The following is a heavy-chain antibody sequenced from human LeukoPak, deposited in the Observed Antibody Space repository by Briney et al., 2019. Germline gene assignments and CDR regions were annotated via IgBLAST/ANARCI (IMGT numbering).Heavy chain of an antibody. V-gene: IGHV1-2*02. CDR1: GYTFTGYY. Sequence: EASVKVSCKASGYTFTGYYMHWVRQAPGQGLEWMGWINPNSGGTNYAQKFQGRVTMTRDTSISTAYKELSRLRSDDTAVYYCARGSCSGGSCYSRWFDPWGQGTLVTVSS. CDR2: INPNSGGT. J-gene: IGHJ5*02. CDR3: ARGSCSGGSCYSRWFDP. D-gene: IGHD2-15*01.